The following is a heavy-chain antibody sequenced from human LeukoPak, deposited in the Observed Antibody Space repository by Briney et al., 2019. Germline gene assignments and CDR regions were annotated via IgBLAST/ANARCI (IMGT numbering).Heavy chain of an antibody. CDR2: IYHSGST. CDR3: ARAYYDFWSGYYTGGYFDY. D-gene: IGHD3-3*01. J-gene: IGHJ4*02. V-gene: IGHV4-38-2*01. Sequence: SETLSLXCAVSGYSISSGYYWGWIRQPPGKGLEWIGSIYHSGSTYYNPSLKSRVTISVDTSKNQFSLKLSSVTAADTAVYYCARAYYDFWSGYYTGGYFDYWGQGTLVTVSS. CDR1: GYSISSGYY.